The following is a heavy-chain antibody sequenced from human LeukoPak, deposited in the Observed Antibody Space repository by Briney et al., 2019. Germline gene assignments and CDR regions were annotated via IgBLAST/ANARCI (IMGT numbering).Heavy chain of an antibody. CDR2: IKQDGSEK. CDR3: ARDRSSSWYPEYWFDP. J-gene: IGHJ5*02. D-gene: IGHD6-13*01. Sequence: GGSLRLSCAASGFTFSSYWMSWVRQAPGKGLEWVANIKQDGSEKYSVVSVKGRFTISRDNAKNSLYLQMNSLRAEDTAVYYCARDRSSSWYPEYWFDPWGQGTLVTVSS. CDR1: GFTFSSYW. V-gene: IGHV3-7*04.